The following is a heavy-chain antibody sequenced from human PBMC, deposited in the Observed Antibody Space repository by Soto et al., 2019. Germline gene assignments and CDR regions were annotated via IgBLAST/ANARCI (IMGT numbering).Heavy chain of an antibody. J-gene: IGHJ6*03. CDR2: INPNSGGT. Sequence: ASVKVSCKASGYTFTGYYMHWVRQAPGQGLEWMGWINPNSGGTNYAQKFQGWVTMTRDTSISTAYMELSRLRSDDTAVYYCARDRAASFYDFWSGRYYYYCYMDVWGKGTTVTVSS. CDR3: ARDRAASFYDFWSGRYYYYCYMDV. CDR1: GYTFTGYY. D-gene: IGHD3-3*01. V-gene: IGHV1-2*04.